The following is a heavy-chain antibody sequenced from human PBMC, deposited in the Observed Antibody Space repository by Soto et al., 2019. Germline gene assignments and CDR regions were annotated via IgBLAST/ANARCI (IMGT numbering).Heavy chain of an antibody. CDR3: ATGITISHNWFDP. Sequence: ASVKVSCKVSGYTLTELPMHWVRQAPGKGLEWMGGFDPEDGETIYAQKFQGRVTMTEDTSTDTAYMELSSLRSEDTAVYYCATGITISHNWFDPWGQGXLVTVYS. CDR1: GYTLTELP. J-gene: IGHJ5*02. CDR2: FDPEDGET. D-gene: IGHD3-3*01. V-gene: IGHV1-24*01.